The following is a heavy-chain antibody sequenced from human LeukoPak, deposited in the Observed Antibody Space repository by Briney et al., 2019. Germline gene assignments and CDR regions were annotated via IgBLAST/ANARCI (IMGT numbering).Heavy chain of an antibody. V-gene: IGHV3-15*01. CDR1: GFTFSNAW. CDR3: TTDLTHFSGHLGIVVVTAIRWRADAFDI. D-gene: IGHD2-21*02. CDR2: IKSKTDGGTT. Sequence: GGPLRLSCAASGFTFSNAWMSWVRQAPGKGLEWVGRIKSKTDGGTTDYAAPVKGRFTISRDDSKNTLYLQMNSLKTEDTAVYYCTTDLTHFSGHLGIVVVTAIRWRADAFDIWGQGTMVTVSS. J-gene: IGHJ3*02.